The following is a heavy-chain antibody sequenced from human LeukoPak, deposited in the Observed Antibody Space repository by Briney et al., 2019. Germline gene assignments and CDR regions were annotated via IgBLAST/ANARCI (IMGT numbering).Heavy chain of an antibody. CDR3: ARKGRDWNYGFDY. J-gene: IGHJ4*02. Sequence: SQTLSLTCTVSGGSISSGGYYWSRIRQHPGKGLEWIGYIYYSGSTYYNPSLKSRVTISVDTSKNQFSLKLSSVTAADTAVYYCARKGRDWNYGFDYWGQGTLVTVSS. CDR2: IYYSGST. V-gene: IGHV4-31*03. D-gene: IGHD1-7*01. CDR1: GGSISSGGYY.